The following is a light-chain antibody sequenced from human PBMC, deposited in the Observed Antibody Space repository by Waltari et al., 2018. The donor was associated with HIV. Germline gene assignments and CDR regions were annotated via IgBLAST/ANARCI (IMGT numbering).Light chain of an antibody. J-gene: IGLJ1*01. CDR3: CSYAGSYTYV. CDR1: SSAVGGYNS. CDR2: DVS. Sequence: QSALTQPRSVSGSPGQSVTISCTGTSSAVGGYNSVSWYQQHPGKAPKVRIYDVSKRPSGVPDRFSGSKSGNTASLTISGLQAEDEADYYCCSYAGSYTYVFGTGTKVTVL. V-gene: IGLV2-11*01.